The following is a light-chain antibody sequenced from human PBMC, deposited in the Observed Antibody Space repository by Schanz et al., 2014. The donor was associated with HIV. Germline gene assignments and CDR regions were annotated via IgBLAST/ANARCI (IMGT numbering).Light chain of an antibody. V-gene: IGKV3-20*01. CDR2: GAS. J-gene: IGKJ4*01. Sequence: EAVLTQSPGTLSLSPGERATLSCRASQSVSSSYLAWYQQKPGQAPRLLIYGASRRANGIPDRFSGSGSGTDFTLTISRLEPEDFASYYCQQANSFPPAFGGGTKVEIK. CDR1: QSVSSSY. CDR3: QQANSFPPA.